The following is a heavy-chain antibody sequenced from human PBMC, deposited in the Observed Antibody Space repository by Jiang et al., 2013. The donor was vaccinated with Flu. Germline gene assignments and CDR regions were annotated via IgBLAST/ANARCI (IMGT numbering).Heavy chain of an antibody. CDR2: ISWNSGSI. D-gene: IGHD6-19*01. J-gene: IGHJ6*02. Sequence: VQLVESGGGLVQPGRSLRLSCAASGFTFDDYVMHWVRQAPGKGLQWVSGISWNSGSIGYADSVKGRFTISRDNAKNSLYLQMNSLRAEDTALYYCAKELDSAVAGHWYGMDVWGQGTTVTVSS. CDR3: AKELDSAVAGHWYGMDV. V-gene: IGHV3-9*01. CDR1: GFTFDDYV.